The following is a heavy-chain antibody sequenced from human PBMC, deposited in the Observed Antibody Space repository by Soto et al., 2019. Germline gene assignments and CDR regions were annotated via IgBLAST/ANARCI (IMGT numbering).Heavy chain of an antibody. J-gene: IGHJ6*02. Sequence: SETLSLTCAVSGGSISSSNWWSWVRQPPGKGLEWIGEIYHSGSTNYNPSLKSRVAISVDKSKNQFSLKLSSVTAADTAVYYCARVPISSSWPPGYYYYGMDVWGQGTTVTVSS. CDR1: GGSISSSNW. V-gene: IGHV4-4*02. D-gene: IGHD6-13*01. CDR2: IYHSGST. CDR3: ARVPISSSWPPGYYYYGMDV.